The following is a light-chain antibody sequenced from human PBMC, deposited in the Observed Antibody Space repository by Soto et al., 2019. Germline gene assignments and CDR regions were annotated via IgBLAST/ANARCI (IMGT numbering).Light chain of an antibody. V-gene: IGKV3-20*01. CDR1: QSVSSSY. J-gene: IGKJ1*01. Sequence: EIVLTQSPGTLSLSPGERATLSCRASQSVSSSYLAWYQQKPGQAPRLLIYGASSRATGIPDRFSGSGSGTDFTLTISRLEPEDFAVYYCQPYGSSLWTFGQGPKVHIK. CDR3: QPYGSSLWT. CDR2: GAS.